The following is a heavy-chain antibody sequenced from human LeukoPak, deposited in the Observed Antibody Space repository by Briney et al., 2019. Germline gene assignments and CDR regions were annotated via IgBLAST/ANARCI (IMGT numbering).Heavy chain of an antibody. D-gene: IGHD2-8*01. Sequence: GGSLRLSCAASGFTFSSYGMHWVRQAPGKGLEWASFISSSGSAIYYAASVKGRFTISRDNAKNSLYLQMNSLSAEDTALYYCARGYCSNGVCYRGGFDFWGQGTLVTVSS. J-gene: IGHJ4*02. CDR2: ISSSGSAI. V-gene: IGHV3-48*04. CDR1: GFTFSSYG. CDR3: ARGYCSNGVCYRGGFDF.